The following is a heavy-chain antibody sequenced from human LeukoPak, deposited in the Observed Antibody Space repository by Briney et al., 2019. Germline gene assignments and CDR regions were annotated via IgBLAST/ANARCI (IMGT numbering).Heavy chain of an antibody. CDR2: ISSGGAI. Sequence: PGGSLRLSCAASGFTFSDYSMKWGRQAPGKGLEWVSYISSGGAISYADSVKGRFTISRDNAKNSLYLQMNSLRAEDTAVYYCATSTSWYYFHYWGQGTLVTVSS. CDR3: ATSTSWYYFHY. CDR1: GFTFSDYS. J-gene: IGHJ4*02. D-gene: IGHD6-13*01. V-gene: IGHV3-48*04.